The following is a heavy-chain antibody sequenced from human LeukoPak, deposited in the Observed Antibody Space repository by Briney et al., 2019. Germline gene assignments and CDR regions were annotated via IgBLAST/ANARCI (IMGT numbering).Heavy chain of an antibody. V-gene: IGHV4-61*01. CDR3: ARESDFWSGPDAFDI. J-gene: IGHJ3*02. Sequence: SETLSLTCTVSGGSISSSSYYWGWIRQPPGKGLEWIGYIYYSGSTNYNPSLKSRVAISVDTSKNQFSLKLSSVTAADTAVYYCARESDFWSGPDAFDIWGQGTMVTVSS. D-gene: IGHD3-3*01. CDR1: GGSISSSSYY. CDR2: IYYSGST.